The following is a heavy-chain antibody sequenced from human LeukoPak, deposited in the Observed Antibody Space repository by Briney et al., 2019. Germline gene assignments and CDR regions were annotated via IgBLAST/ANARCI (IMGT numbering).Heavy chain of an antibody. Sequence: GGSLRLSCAASGFTFNKLGMTWVRQAPGKGLEWVSAIDASGRNTHYADSVRGRFSISRDNSKNTVILQMNSLRVEDTAVYYCAKALYDSTGDGYWGQGTLVTISS. CDR2: IDASGRNT. D-gene: IGHD7-27*01. CDR3: AKALYDSTGDGY. J-gene: IGHJ4*02. V-gene: IGHV3-23*01. CDR1: GFTFNKLG.